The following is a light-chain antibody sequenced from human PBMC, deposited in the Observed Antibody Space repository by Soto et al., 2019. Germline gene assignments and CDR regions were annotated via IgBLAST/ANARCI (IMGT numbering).Light chain of an antibody. V-gene: IGLV2-14*01. CDR2: DVS. CDR1: SSDVGGYNY. CDR3: SSYTSSSWKV. Sequence: QSALTQPASVSGSPGQSITISCTGTSSDVGGYNYVSWYQQHPGKAPKLMIYDVSNRPSGVSNRCSGSKSGNTASLTISGLQAEDEDDYYCSSYTSSSWKVFGGGTKLTVL. J-gene: IGLJ2*01.